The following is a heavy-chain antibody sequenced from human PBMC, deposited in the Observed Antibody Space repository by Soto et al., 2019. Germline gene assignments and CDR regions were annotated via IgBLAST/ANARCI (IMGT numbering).Heavy chain of an antibody. J-gene: IGHJ6*02. CDR1: GFTFSSYA. CDR2: ISGSGGST. D-gene: IGHD3-10*01. Sequence: GGSLRLSCAASGFTFSSYAMSWVRQAPGKGLEWVSAISGSGGSTYYADSVKGRFTISRDNSKNTLYLQMNSLRAEDTAVYYCAKSDGHDSAHIKGNYYYYYGMDVWGQGTTVTVSS. CDR3: AKSDGHDSAHIKGNYYYYYGMDV. V-gene: IGHV3-23*01.